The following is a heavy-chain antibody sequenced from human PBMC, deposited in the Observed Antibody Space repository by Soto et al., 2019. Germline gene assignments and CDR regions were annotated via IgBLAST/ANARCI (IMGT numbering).Heavy chain of an antibody. CDR1: GFTFSSYG. CDR2: ISYDGSNK. J-gene: IGHJ4*02. D-gene: IGHD2-15*01. Sequence: PGGSLRLSCAASGFTFSSYGMHWVRQAPGKGLEWVAVISYDGSNKYYADSVKGRFTISRDNSKNTLYLQMNSLRAEDTAVYYCAKDRLPFGSGGSCYIYWGQGTLVTVSS. V-gene: IGHV3-30*18. CDR3: AKDRLPFGSGGSCYIY.